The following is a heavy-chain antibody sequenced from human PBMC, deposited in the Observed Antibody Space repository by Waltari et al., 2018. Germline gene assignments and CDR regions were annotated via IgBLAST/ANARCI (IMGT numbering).Heavy chain of an antibody. CDR1: GFPFSSYE. V-gene: IGHV3-23*04. D-gene: IGHD4-17*01. CDR3: ARTTETTSGGYYYYYMDV. J-gene: IGHJ6*03. CDR2: VSGGGGST. Sequence: EVQLVESGGGLVQPGGSLRLSCAASGFPFSSYEMSWARQAPGKGLEWVSSVSGGGGSTYYADSVKGRFTISRDNSKNTLDLQMNSLRAEDTAVYYCARTTETTSGGYYYYYMDVWGKGATVTVSS.